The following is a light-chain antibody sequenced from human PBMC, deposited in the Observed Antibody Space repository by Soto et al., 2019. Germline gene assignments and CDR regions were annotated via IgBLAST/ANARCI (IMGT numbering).Light chain of an antibody. J-gene: IGKJ1*01. CDR1: QSVLHSSNNKNN. Sequence: DIVMTQSPDSLAVSLGERATINCKSSQSVLHSSNNKNNLAWYQQKSGQPPKLLIYWASTRESGVPDRFSGSGSGKDFTLTISSLQAADVAVYYCQQYYSTPPTFGRGTKVEIK. V-gene: IGKV4-1*01. CDR2: WAS. CDR3: QQYYSTPPT.